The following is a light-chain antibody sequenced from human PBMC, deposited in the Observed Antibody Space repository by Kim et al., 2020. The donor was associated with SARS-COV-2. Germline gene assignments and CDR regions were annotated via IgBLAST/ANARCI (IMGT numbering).Light chain of an antibody. J-gene: IGLJ1*01. CDR1: SSDVGSYNY. CDR2: DVS. CDR3: SSYTSSSTEV. V-gene: IGLV2-14*03. Sequence: QSALTQPASVSGSPGQTITISCTGTSSDVGSYNYVSWYQQHPGKAAKLMNYDVSNRPSGVSNRFSGSKSGNTASLTISGLQADDEADYYCSSYTSSSTEVFGTGTKLTVL.